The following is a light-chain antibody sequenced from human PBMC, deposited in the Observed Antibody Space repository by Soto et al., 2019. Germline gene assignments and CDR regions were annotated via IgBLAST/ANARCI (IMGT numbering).Light chain of an antibody. CDR2: GAS. Sequence: EIVLTQSPGTLSLSPGERATLSCRASQSVSSSYLAWYQQKPGQAPRLLIYGASSRATGTPDKFSGSGSGTDFTLTISRLEPEDFAVYYCQHYDTFPTFGQGTKVEVK. CDR3: QHYDTFPT. J-gene: IGKJ1*01. CDR1: QSVSSSY. V-gene: IGKV3-20*01.